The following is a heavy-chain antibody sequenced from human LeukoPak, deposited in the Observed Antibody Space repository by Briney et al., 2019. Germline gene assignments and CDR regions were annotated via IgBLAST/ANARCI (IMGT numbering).Heavy chain of an antibody. Sequence: PGGSLRLSCAASGFTFSRYWMSWVRQAPGKGLEWVANIKRGGSEKYSVDSVKGRFTISRDNVKNSLYLQMNSLRAEDAAVYYCAREGIDYTNFYNYFYMDVWGKGTTVTVS. CDR2: IKRGGSEK. J-gene: IGHJ6*03. CDR3: AREGIDYTNFYNYFYMDV. D-gene: IGHD4-11*01. CDR1: GFTFSRYW. V-gene: IGHV3-7*01.